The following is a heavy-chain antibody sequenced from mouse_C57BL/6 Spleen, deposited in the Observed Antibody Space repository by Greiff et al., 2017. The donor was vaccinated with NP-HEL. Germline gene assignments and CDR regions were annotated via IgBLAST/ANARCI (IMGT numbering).Heavy chain of an antibody. V-gene: IGHV5-9-1*02. D-gene: IGHD1-1*01. Sequence: EVQRVESGEGLVKPGGSLKLSCAASGFTFSSYAMSWVRQTPEKRLEWVAYISSGGDYIYYADTVKGRFTISRDNARNTLYLQMSSLKSEDTAMYYCTREGPHYYGSSTYAMDYWGQGTSVTVSS. J-gene: IGHJ4*01. CDR1: GFTFSSYA. CDR3: TREGPHYYGSSTYAMDY. CDR2: ISSGGDYI.